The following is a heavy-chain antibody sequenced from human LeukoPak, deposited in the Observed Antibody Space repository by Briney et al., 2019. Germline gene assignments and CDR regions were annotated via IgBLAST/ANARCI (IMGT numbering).Heavy chain of an antibody. Sequence: GGSLRLSCAASGFTFSSYAMTWVRQAPGKGLEWVSTISGSGRSTYYADSVKGRFTISRDNSKNTLYLQMNSLRAEDTAVYYCARDLDYYGSGSYRNYAFDIWGQGTLVTVSS. CDR1: GFTFSSYA. D-gene: IGHD3-10*01. V-gene: IGHV3-23*01. J-gene: IGHJ4*02. CDR3: ARDLDYYGSGSYRNYAFDI. CDR2: ISGSGRST.